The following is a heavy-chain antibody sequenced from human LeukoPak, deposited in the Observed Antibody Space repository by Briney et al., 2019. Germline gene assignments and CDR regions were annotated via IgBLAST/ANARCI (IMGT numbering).Heavy chain of an antibody. V-gene: IGHV3-53*01. Sequence: GGSLRLSCAVSGSTVSSNYMSWDRQAPGKGLEWVSVIYAGGSTFYADSVKGRFTISRDNSKNTLFLQMNSLRAEDTAVYYCARAPAIYASGSFFNVWGQGTLVAVSS. CDR3: ARAPAIYASGSFFNV. D-gene: IGHD3-10*01. J-gene: IGHJ4*02. CDR1: GSTVSSNY. CDR2: IYAGGST.